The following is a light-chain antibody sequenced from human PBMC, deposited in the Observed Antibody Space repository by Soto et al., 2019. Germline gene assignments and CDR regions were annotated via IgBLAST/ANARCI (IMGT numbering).Light chain of an antibody. CDR1: SSDVGGYNY. V-gene: IGLV2-8*01. Sequence: QSALTQPPSASGSPGQSVTISCTGTSSDVGGYNYVSWHQQHPGKAPKLMIYEVSKRPSGVPDRFSGSKSGNTASLTVSGLKAEDEADYYCSSYAGSNNLVFGGGTKLTVL. CDR3: SSYAGSNNLV. J-gene: IGLJ2*01. CDR2: EVS.